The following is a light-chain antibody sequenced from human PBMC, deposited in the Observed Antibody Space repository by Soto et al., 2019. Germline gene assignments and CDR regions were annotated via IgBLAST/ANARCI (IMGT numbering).Light chain of an antibody. V-gene: IGLV2-8*01. CDR3: CSYGFAGSDYLV. CDR1: SSDVGGNDY. J-gene: IGLJ3*02. Sequence: QSALTQPPSASGSPGQSVTISCTGASSDVGGNDYVSWYQHHPGKVPKLMIFEVNKRPSGVPHRFSGSKSGNTASLTVSGLQAEDEADYCCCSYGFAGSDYLVFGGGTKVTVL. CDR2: EVN.